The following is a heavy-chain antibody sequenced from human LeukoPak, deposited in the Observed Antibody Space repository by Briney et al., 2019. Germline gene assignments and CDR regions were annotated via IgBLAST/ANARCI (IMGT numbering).Heavy chain of an antibody. V-gene: IGHV4-59*12. Sequence: SETLSLTCTVSGGSISSYYWSWIRQPPGKGLEWIGYIYYGGSTNYNPSLKSRVTISVDTSKNQFSLKLSSVTAADTAVYYCARLVSSTSQSRAPFDYWGQGTLVTVSS. CDR1: GGSISSYY. J-gene: IGHJ4*02. CDR2: IYYGGST. CDR3: ARLVSSTSQSRAPFDY. D-gene: IGHD2-2*01.